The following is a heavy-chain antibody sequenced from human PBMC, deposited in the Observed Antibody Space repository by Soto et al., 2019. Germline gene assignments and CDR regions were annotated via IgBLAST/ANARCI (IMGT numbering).Heavy chain of an antibody. CDR2: ISSRSDI. CDR3: AREYTAWPLAYGLDV. D-gene: IGHD2-2*02. Sequence: ALRLSCVGSGFTFSTYSINWVRQAPGKGLEGVSSISSRSDIYYADSVKGRFTISRDNAKNSVSLQIMSLRAEDTSVYYCAREYTAWPLAYGLDVWGQGXTVTVYS. V-gene: IGHV3-21*01. CDR1: GFTFSTYS. J-gene: IGHJ6*02.